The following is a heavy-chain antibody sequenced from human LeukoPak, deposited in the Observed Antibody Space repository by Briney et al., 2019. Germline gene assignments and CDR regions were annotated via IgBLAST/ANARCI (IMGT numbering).Heavy chain of an antibody. Sequence: ASVKVSCKASGYTFTGYYMHWVRQAPGQGLEWVGWINPNSGGTNYAQKFQGRVTMTRDTSISTAYMELSRLRSDDTAVYYCARGSRIAAAMDAFDIWGQGTMVTVSS. D-gene: IGHD6-13*01. J-gene: IGHJ3*02. CDR3: ARGSRIAAAMDAFDI. CDR2: INPNSGGT. CDR1: GYTFTGYY. V-gene: IGHV1-2*02.